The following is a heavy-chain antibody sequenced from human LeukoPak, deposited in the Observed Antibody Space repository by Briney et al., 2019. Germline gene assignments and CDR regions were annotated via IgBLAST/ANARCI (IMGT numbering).Heavy chain of an antibody. Sequence: GASVKVSCKASGYTFTSYDIHWVRQAPGQGLEWMGRIIPILGIANYAQKFQGRVTITADKSTSTAYMELSSLRSEDTAVYYCARGLGSQAGWTPFDYWGQGTLVTVSS. D-gene: IGHD6-19*01. CDR1: GYTFTSYD. CDR2: IIPILGIA. V-gene: IGHV1-69*04. J-gene: IGHJ4*02. CDR3: ARGLGSQAGWTPFDY.